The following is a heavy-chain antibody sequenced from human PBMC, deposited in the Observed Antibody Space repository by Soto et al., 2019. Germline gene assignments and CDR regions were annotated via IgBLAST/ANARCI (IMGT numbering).Heavy chain of an antibody. J-gene: IGHJ4*02. CDR1: GFTFSSYA. Sequence: GASLRLSCAASGFTFSSYAMMWVRQAPGKGLEWVSGISGGGGSTYYADSVKGRFTISRDDSKNTLYLQMNSLKTEDTAVYYCTTDQEVGHGSGSYWSVWRITLNFDYWGQGTLVTVSS. CDR3: TTDQEVGHGSGSYWSVWRITLNFDY. V-gene: IGHV3-23*01. D-gene: IGHD3-10*01. CDR2: ISGGGGST.